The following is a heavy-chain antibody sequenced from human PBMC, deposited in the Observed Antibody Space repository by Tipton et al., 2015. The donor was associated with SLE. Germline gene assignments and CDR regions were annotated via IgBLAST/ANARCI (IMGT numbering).Heavy chain of an antibody. J-gene: IGHJ6*03. D-gene: IGHD1-7*01. CDR2: IIPIFGTA. Sequence: SCAASGFTFSSYAISWVRQAPGQGLEWMGRIIPIFGTANYAQKLQGRVTITADKSTSTAYMELSSLRSEDTAVYYCARDRTGTTENYYYYMDVWGKGTTVTVS. CDR1: GFTFSSYA. CDR3: ARDRTGTTENYYYYMDV. V-gene: IGHV1-69*06.